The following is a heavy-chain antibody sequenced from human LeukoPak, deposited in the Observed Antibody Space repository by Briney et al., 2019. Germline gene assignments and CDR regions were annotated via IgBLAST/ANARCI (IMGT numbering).Heavy chain of an antibody. Sequence: ASVKVSCKASGYTFTGYYMHWVRQAPGQGLEWMGWINPNSGGTNYAQKFQGRVTMTRDTSISTAHMELSRLRSDDTAVYYCARAEYSSSWLTAYYYGMDVWGQGTTVTVSS. CDR3: ARAEYSSSWLTAYYYGMDV. J-gene: IGHJ6*02. V-gene: IGHV1-2*02. CDR1: GYTFTGYY. D-gene: IGHD6-13*01. CDR2: INPNSGGT.